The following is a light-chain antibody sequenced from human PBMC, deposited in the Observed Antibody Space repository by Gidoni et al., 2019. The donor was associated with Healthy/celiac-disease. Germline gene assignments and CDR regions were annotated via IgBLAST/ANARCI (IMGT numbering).Light chain of an antibody. CDR2: GAS. CDR3: QQYNNWPLS. J-gene: IGKJ3*01. V-gene: IGKV3-15*01. Sequence: EIVITQSPATLSVSPGERATLSCRASPSVSSNLAWYQQKPCQAPRLLIYGASTRATGIPARFSGSGSGTEFTLNISSLQSEDFAVYYCQQYNNWPLSFXPXTKVDIK. CDR1: PSVSSN.